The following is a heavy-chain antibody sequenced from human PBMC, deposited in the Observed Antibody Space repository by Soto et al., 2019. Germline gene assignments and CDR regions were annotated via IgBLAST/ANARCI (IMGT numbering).Heavy chain of an antibody. J-gene: IGHJ4*02. D-gene: IGHD3-9*01. CDR3: ARDLGKYDRHYFDN. CDR1: RFSLSTYW. CDR2: INSDGGMT. V-gene: IGHV3-74*01. Sequence: EVQLVESGGGLVQPGGSLRLSCVASRFSLSTYWMYWVRQTPGKGLMWVSRINSDGGMTNYADSVKGRFTISRDNAKNTLYLQMNSLRADDTAVYYCARDLGKYDRHYFDNWGQGTLVTVSS.